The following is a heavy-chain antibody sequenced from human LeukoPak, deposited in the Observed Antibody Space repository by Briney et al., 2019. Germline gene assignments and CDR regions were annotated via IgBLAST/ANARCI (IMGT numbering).Heavy chain of an antibody. V-gene: IGHV3-7*03. J-gene: IGHJ4*02. CDR2: IKEDGSLK. Sequence: GGSLRLSCAASGFSFKTYWMSWVRQTPGKGLQWVANIKEDGSLKHYVDSVEGRFTVSRDNAENSLHLQLDALRVEDTAVYYCAASYAWGNYRYFEHWGQGTLVTVSS. CDR1: GFSFKTYW. D-gene: IGHD3-16*02. CDR3: AASYAWGNYRYFEH.